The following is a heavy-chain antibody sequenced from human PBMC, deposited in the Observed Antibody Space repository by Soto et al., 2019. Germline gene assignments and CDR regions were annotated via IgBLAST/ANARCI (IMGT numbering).Heavy chain of an antibody. V-gene: IGHV3-30*18. CDR2: ISYDGSNK. D-gene: IGHD1-1*01. CDR1: GFTFSSYG. CDR3: AKDHTTFPYYYGMDV. J-gene: IGHJ6*02. Sequence: PGGSLRLSCAASGFTFSSYGMHWVRQAPGKGLEWVAVISYDGSNKYYADSVKARFTISRDNSKNTLYLQMNSLRAEDTAVYYCAKDHTTFPYYYGMDVWGQGTTVPVS.